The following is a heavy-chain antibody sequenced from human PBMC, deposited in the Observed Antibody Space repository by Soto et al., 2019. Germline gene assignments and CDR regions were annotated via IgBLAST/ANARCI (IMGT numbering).Heavy chain of an antibody. CDR2: ISNTGSTK. CDR3: ARDYYGDYILEY. V-gene: IGHV3-11*01. Sequence: QVQLVESGGGLVQPGGSLRLSCVVSGFSFSDYYMSWIRQAPGKGLEWISYISNTGSTKYYADSVKGRFTISRDNAKNSLYLQMNSLRGEDTAVYYCARDYYGDYILEYWGQGTLVTVSS. CDR1: GFSFSDYY. D-gene: IGHD4-17*01. J-gene: IGHJ4*02.